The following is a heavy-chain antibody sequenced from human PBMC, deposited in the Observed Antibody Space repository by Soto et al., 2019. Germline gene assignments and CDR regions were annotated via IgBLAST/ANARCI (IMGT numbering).Heavy chain of an antibody. CDR1: GYTFTGYY. CDR3: ARDQSQGAFDI. Sequence: ASVKVSCKASGYTFTGYYMHWVRQAPGQGLEWMGWISAYNGNTNYAQKLQGRVTMTTDTSTSTAYMELRSLRSDDTAVYYCARDQSQGAFDIWGQGTMVTVSS. CDR2: ISAYNGNT. J-gene: IGHJ3*02. V-gene: IGHV1-18*04.